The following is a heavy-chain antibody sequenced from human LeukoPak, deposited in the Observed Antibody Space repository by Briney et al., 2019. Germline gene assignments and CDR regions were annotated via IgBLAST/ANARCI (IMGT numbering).Heavy chain of an antibody. CDR1: GYTFTGYY. J-gene: IGHJ3*02. Sequence: ASVKVSCKASGYTFTGYYMHWVRQAPGQGLEWMGWINPNSGGTNYAQKFQGRVTMTRDTSISTAYMELSRLRSDDTAVYYCARGDDDFWSGYRAFDIWGQGTMVTVSS. D-gene: IGHD3-3*01. CDR3: ARGDDDFWSGYRAFDI. CDR2: INPNSGGT. V-gene: IGHV1-2*02.